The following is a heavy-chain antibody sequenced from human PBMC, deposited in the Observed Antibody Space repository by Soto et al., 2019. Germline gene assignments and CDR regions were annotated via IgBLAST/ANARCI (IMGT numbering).Heavy chain of an antibody. Sequence: QVQLVQSGAEVKKPGSSVKVSCKASGGTFSSYAISWVRQAPGQGLEWMGGIIPIFGTANYAQKFQGRVRITAEEATSTAYMGLSSLRSEDTAVYYCAGAYCGGDCYSPYYYGMDVWGQGTTVTVSS. CDR2: IIPIFGTA. V-gene: IGHV1-69*12. CDR3: AGAYCGGDCYSPYYYGMDV. CDR1: GGTFSSYA. J-gene: IGHJ6*02. D-gene: IGHD2-21*02.